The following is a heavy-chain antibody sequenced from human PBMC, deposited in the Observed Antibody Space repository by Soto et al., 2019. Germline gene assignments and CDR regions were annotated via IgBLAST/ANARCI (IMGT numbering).Heavy chain of an antibody. V-gene: IGHV4-39*01. CDR3: ARGLVSSSYYYYYMDV. D-gene: IGHD6-6*01. Sequence: QLQLQESGPGLVKPSETLSLTCTVSGGSISSSSYYWGWIRQPPGKGLEWIGSIYYSGSTYYNPSLKSRVTISVDTSKNQFSLKLSSVTAADTAVYYCARGLVSSSYYYYYMDVWGKGTTVTVSS. CDR2: IYYSGST. CDR1: GGSISSSSYY. J-gene: IGHJ6*03.